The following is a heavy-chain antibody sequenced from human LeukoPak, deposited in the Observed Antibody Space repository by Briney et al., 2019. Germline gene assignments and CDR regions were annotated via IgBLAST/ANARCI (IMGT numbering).Heavy chain of an antibody. CDR1: GFTFSSYA. V-gene: IGHV3-23*01. Sequence: GGSLRLSCAASGFTFSSYAMSWVRQAPGKGLEWVSAISGSGGSTYYADSVKGRFTISRDNSKNTLYMQMNSLRAEDTAIYYCAKAYPDYGDYAGADYMDVWGKGTTVTVSS. D-gene: IGHD4-17*01. J-gene: IGHJ6*03. CDR2: ISGSGGST. CDR3: AKAYPDYGDYAGADYMDV.